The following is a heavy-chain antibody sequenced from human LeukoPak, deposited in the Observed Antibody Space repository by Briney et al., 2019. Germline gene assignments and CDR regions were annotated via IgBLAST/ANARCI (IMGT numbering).Heavy chain of an antibody. D-gene: IGHD6-13*01. CDR1: GFTVSSNY. V-gene: IGHV3-53*01. CDR2: IYSGGST. J-gene: IGHJ6*02. Sequence: PGGSLRLSCAASGFTVSSNYMSWVRQAPGKGLEWVSVIYSGGSTYYADSVKGRFTISRDNSKNTLYLQMNSLRAEDTAVYYCATGYSSSWYSYYYYYGMDVWGQGTTVTVSS. CDR3: ATGYSSSWYSYYYYYGMDV.